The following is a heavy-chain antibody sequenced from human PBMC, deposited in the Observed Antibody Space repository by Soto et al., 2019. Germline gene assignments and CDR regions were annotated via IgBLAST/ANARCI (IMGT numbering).Heavy chain of an antibody. J-gene: IGHJ4*02. V-gene: IGHV1-69*02. Sequence: QVQLVQSGAEVKKPGSSVKVSCKASGGTFSSYTISWVRQAPGQGLEWMGRIIPILGIANYAQKYQGRVTITADKSTNTAYMELSSLRSEDTAVYYCASGISRWEKRSLRYWRQGTLVTVSS. CDR1: GGTFSSYT. D-gene: IGHD6-13*01. CDR2: IIPILGIA. CDR3: ASGISRWEKRSLRY.